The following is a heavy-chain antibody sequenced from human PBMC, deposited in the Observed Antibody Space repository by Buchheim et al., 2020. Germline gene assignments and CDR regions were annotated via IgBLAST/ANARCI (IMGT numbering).Heavy chain of an antibody. J-gene: IGHJ4*02. D-gene: IGHD1-26*01. CDR1: GFTLRTYW. CDR3: ARDLSGSQDY. Sequence: EVQLEESGGGLVQPGGSLRLPCAASGFTLRTYWMHWVRQAPGKGLEWVSRINEDGSFTNYADSVKGRFTISRDNAENTLYFQMTSLRVEDTAMYYCARDLSGSQDYWGQGTL. CDR2: INEDGSFT. V-gene: IGHV3-74*01.